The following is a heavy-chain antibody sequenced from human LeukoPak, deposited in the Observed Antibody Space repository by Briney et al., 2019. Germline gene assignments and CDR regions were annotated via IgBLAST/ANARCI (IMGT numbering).Heavy chain of an antibody. V-gene: IGHV3-30*02. CDR2: IRYDVSNK. D-gene: IGHD3-10*01. Sequence: GRSLRLSCAASGFTFSSYCITSVRQDPGKGLEWVAFIRYDVSNKYYADSVKGRFTISRDNSKNTLYLQMNSLRAEDTAVYYCAKDLLYYYGSRSYYKNYFDYWGQGTLVTVSS. CDR1: GFTFSSYC. J-gene: IGHJ4*02. CDR3: AKDLLYYYGSRSYYKNYFDY.